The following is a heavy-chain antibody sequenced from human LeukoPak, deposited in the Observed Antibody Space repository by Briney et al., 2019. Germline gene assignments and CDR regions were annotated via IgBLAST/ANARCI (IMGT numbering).Heavy chain of an antibody. J-gene: IGHJ4*02. V-gene: IGHV7-4-1*02. CDR3: ARRQRATVTRYFDY. CDR1: GYTFTSYA. CDR2: INTNTGNP. D-gene: IGHD4-17*01. Sequence: ASVKVSCKASGYTFTSYAMNWVRQAPGQGLEWMGWINTNTGNPTYAQGFTGRFVFSLDTSVSTAYLQISSLKAEDTAVYYCARRQRATVTRYFDYWGQGTLVTVSS.